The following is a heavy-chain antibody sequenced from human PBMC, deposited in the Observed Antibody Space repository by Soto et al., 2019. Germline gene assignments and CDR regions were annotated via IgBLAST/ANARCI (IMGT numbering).Heavy chain of an antibody. D-gene: IGHD5-12*01. CDR1: GGSISSGGYY. Sequence: QVQLQESGPGLVKPSQTLSLTCTVSGGSISSGGYYWSWIRQHPGKGLEWIGYIYYSGSTYYNPSLKGRVTISVDTSKNQFSLKLSSVTAADTAVYYWARKIVATTLTGFDYWGQGTLVTVSS. V-gene: IGHV4-31*03. J-gene: IGHJ4*02. CDR2: IYYSGST. CDR3: ARKIVATTLTGFDY.